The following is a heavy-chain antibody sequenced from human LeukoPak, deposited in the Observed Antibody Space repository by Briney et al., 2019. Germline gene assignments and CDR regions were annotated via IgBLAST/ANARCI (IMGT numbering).Heavy chain of an antibody. J-gene: IGHJ4*02. V-gene: IGHV1-18*01. CDR3: ARDGHRMYYYGGSDYHFDY. CDR2: ISAYNGNT. CDR1: GYTFTSYG. D-gene: IGHD3-22*01. Sequence: ASVKVSCKASGYTFTSYGISGVRQAPGQGLEGMGWISAYNGNTNYAQKLQGRVTMTTDTSTSTAYMELRSLRSDDTALYYCARDGHRMYYYGGSDYHFDYWGQGTLVTVSS.